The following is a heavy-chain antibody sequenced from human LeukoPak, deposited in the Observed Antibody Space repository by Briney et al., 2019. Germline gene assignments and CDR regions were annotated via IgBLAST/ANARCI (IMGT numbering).Heavy chain of an antibody. V-gene: IGHV3-30*18. D-gene: IGHD3-22*01. J-gene: IGHJ4*02. CDR1: GFTFSSYG. Sequence: GGSLRLSCAASGFTFSSYGMPWVRQAPGKGLEWVAVISYDGSNKYYADSVKGRFTISRDNSKNTLYLQMNSLRAEDTAVYYCAKDGDYYDSSGYYHFWGQGTLVTVSS. CDR3: AKDGDYYDSSGYYHF. CDR2: ISYDGSNK.